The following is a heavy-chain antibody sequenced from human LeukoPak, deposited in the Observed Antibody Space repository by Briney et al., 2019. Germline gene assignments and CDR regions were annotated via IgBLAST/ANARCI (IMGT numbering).Heavy chain of an antibody. CDR3: ARESPYLFAYHSDPWRAHYPGCFGP. Sequence: SSETLSLTCTVSGGSISSSNYYWGWIRQPPGKGLEWIGSFYYSGSTYYNASLKSRVTISGDTSNNQFSLNLRSVTAADTAVYYCARESPYLFAYHSDPWRAHYPGCFGPWGQGALVTVSS. D-gene: IGHD3-3*01. CDR1: GGSISSSNYY. J-gene: IGHJ5*02. CDR2: FYYSGST. V-gene: IGHV4-39*07.